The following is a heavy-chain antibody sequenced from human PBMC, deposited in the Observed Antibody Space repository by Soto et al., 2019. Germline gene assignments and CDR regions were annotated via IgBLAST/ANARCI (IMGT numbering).Heavy chain of an antibody. CDR1: GFAFSRYS. CDR3: AKERSPTMANNYSFGLDV. Sequence: QVRLVESGGGVVQPGRSLRLSCAASGFAFSRYSMHWVRQAPGKGLEWMAVISFDGNDDNNGDSVKGRFSISRDNSKNTLYLHMNSLRLEDTAVYYCAKERSPTMANNYSFGLDVWGRGTTVTVSS. CDR2: ISFDGNDD. D-gene: IGHD1-26*01. V-gene: IGHV3-30*04. J-gene: IGHJ6*02.